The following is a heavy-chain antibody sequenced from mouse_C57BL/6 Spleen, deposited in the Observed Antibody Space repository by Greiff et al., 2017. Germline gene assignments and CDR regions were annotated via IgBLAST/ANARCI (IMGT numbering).Heavy chain of an antibody. CDR2: IDPETGGT. V-gene: IGHV1-15*01. Sequence: QVQLQQSGAELVRPGASVTLSCKASGYTFTDYEMHWVKQTPVHGLEWIGAIDPETGGTAYNQKFKGKAILTADKSSSTAYIELRSLTSEDSAVYYCTYFYYDYGGPYCDYWGQGTTLTVAS. CDR1: GYTFTDYE. CDR3: TYFYYDYGGPYCDY. J-gene: IGHJ2*01. D-gene: IGHD2-4*01.